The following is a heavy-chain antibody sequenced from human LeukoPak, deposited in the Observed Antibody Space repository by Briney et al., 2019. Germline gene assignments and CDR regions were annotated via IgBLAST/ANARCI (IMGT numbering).Heavy chain of an antibody. CDR1: GYTFTSYD. CDR2: MNPNSGNT. CDR3: ARDSWRFGSYHPYWYFDL. Sequence: ASVKVSCKASGYTFTSYDINWVRQATGQGLEWMGWMNPNSGNTGYAQKFQGRVTMTRNTSISTAYMELRSLRSDDTAVYYCARDSWRFGSYHPYWYFDLWGRGTLVTVSS. J-gene: IGHJ2*01. D-gene: IGHD1-26*01. V-gene: IGHV1-8*01.